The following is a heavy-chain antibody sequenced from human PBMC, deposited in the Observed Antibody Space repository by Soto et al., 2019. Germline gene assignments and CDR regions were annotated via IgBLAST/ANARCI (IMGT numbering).Heavy chain of an antibody. V-gene: IGHV4-30-2*01. D-gene: IGHD7-27*01. CDR2: IYHSGST. Sequence: SETLSLTCAVSGVSISSGGYSWSWIRQPPGKGLEWIGYIYHSGSTYYNPSLKSRVTISVDRSKHQFSLKLSSVTAADTAVYYCARVPGPWGQGTLVTVSS. J-gene: IGHJ5*02. CDR3: ARVPGP. CDR1: GVSISSGGYS.